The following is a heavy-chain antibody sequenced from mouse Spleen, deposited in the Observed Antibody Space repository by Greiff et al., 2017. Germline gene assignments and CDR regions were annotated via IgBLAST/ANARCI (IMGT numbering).Heavy chain of an antibody. CDR3: ARGGERGDY. J-gene: IGHJ2*01. V-gene: IGHV3-6*01. Sequence: EVQLQQSGPGLVKPSQSLSLTCSVTGYSITSGYYWNWIRQFPGNKLEWMGYISYDGSNNYNPSLKNRISITRDTSKNQFFLKLNSVTTEDTATYYCARGGERGDYWGQGTTLTVSS. CDR1: GYSITSGYY. CDR2: ISYDGSN.